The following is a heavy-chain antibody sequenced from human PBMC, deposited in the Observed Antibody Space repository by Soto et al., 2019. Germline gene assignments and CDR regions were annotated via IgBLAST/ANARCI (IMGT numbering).Heavy chain of an antibody. V-gene: IGHV1-18*01. D-gene: IGHD3-3*01. CDR2: ISAYNGNT. Sequence: GASVKVSCTASGYTFTSYGISWVRQAPGQGLEWMGWISAYNGNTNYAQKLQGRVTMTTDTSTSTAYMELRSLRSDDTAVYYCARMYYDFWSGPTRGGYYYYMDVWGKGTTVTVSS. CDR3: ARMYYDFWSGPTRGGYYYYMDV. CDR1: GYTFTSYG. J-gene: IGHJ6*03.